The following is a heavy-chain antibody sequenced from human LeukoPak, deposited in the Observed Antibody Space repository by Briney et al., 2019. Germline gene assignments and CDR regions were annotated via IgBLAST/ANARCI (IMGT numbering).Heavy chain of an antibody. Sequence: SETLSLTCAVYGGSFSGYYWSWIRQPPGKGLEWIGEINHSGSTNYNPSLKSRVTISVDTSKNQFSLKLSSVTAADTAVYYCARGRWRGGNWFDPWGQGTLVTVSS. D-gene: IGHD5-24*01. CDR1: GGSFSGYY. CDR2: INHSGST. J-gene: IGHJ5*02. V-gene: IGHV4-34*01. CDR3: ARGRWRGGNWFDP.